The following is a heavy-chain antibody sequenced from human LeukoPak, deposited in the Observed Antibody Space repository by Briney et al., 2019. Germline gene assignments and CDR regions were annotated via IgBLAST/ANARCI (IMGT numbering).Heavy chain of an antibody. D-gene: IGHD6-13*01. Sequence: ASVKVSCKASGYTFTSYYMHWVRQAPGQGLEWMGIINPSGGSTSYAQKFQGRVTMTRDTSASTVYMELSSLRSEDTAVYYCARSRGIANWFDPWGQGTLVTVSS. V-gene: IGHV1-46*01. CDR1: GYTFTSYY. CDR2: INPSGGST. CDR3: ARSRGIANWFDP. J-gene: IGHJ5*02.